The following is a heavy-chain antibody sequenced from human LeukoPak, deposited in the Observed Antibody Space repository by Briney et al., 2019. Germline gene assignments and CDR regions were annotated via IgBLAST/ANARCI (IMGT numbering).Heavy chain of an antibody. CDR2: MSYDGSNE. Sequence: GGSLRLSCAASGFSFSNYVMHWVHQAPGKGLEWVAVMSYDGSNEYYADSVKGRFTISRDNSKNTLYLQTNSLRAEDTAVYYCARDTTLFGDEAFDIRGQGTMVIVSS. CDR1: GFSFSNYV. D-gene: IGHD3-10*02. J-gene: IGHJ3*02. CDR3: ARDTTLFGDEAFDI. V-gene: IGHV3-30*04.